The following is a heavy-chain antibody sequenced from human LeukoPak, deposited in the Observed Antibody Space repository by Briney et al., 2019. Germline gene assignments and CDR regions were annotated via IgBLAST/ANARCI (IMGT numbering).Heavy chain of an antibody. CDR1: GFTFDDYA. D-gene: IGHD6-19*01. V-gene: IGHV3-9*01. J-gene: IGHJ4*02. Sequence: GRSLRLSCAASGFTFDDYAMYWVRQAPGKGLEWVSGISWNSGSTGYADSVKGRFTISRDNSKNTLYLQMNSLRAEDTAVYYCAKDLPPIRTYSSGCDYWGQGTLVTVSS. CDR2: ISWNSGST. CDR3: AKDLPPIRTYSSGCDY.